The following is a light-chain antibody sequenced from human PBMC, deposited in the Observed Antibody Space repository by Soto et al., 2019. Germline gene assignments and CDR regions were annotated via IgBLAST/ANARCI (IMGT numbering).Light chain of an antibody. CDR3: QQYGSSPPWT. V-gene: IGKV3-20*01. Sequence: ETVLTQSPGTLSLFPGERATLSCRASQSVSSSYLAWYQQKPGQAPRRLIYGASSRATGIPDRFSGSGSGTDFTLTISRREPEDFSVYYCQQYGSSPPWTFGQGTKVDIK. J-gene: IGKJ1*01. CDR1: QSVSSSY. CDR2: GAS.